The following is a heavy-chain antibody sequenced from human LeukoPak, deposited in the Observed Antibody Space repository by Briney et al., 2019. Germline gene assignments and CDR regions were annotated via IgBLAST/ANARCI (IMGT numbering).Heavy chain of an antibody. CDR1: GFTFSSYW. CDR2: IKQDGSEK. CDR3: ARDRYSDYNYLDY. D-gene: IGHD4-11*01. V-gene: IGHV3-7*01. Sequence: GGSLRLSCAASGFTFSSYWMSWVRQAPGKGLEWVANIKQDGSEKYYVDSVKGRFTISRDNAKNSLYLQMNSLRPEDTAVYYCARDRYSDYNYLDYWGQGTLVTVSS. J-gene: IGHJ4*02.